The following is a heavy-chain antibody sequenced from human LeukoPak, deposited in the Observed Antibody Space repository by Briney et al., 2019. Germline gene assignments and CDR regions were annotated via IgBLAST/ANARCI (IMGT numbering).Heavy chain of an antibody. CDR3: ARVPYGSGSYYDY. J-gene: IGHJ4*02. V-gene: IGHV4-59*01. CDR1: GGSISSYY. D-gene: IGHD3-10*01. CDR2: IYYSGST. Sequence: SGTLSLTCTVSGGSISSYYWSWIRQPPGKGLEWIGYIYYSGSTNYNPSLKSRVTISVDTSKNQFSLKLSSVTAADTAVYYCARVPYGSGSYYDYWGQGTLVTVSS.